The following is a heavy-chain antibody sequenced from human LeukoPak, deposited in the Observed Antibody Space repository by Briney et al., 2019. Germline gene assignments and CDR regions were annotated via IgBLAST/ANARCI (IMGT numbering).Heavy chain of an antibody. Sequence: GGTLRLSCAASGFTFSSYAMNWVRQAPEKGLEWVSGISGSGGSTSYAQKFQGRVTMTRDMSTSTVYMELSSLRSEDTAVYYCARGDLRYTHVDYWGQGTLVTVSS. CDR3: ARGDLRYTHVDY. V-gene: IGHV3-23*01. CDR1: GFTFSSYA. J-gene: IGHJ4*02. D-gene: IGHD3-9*01. CDR2: ISGSGGST.